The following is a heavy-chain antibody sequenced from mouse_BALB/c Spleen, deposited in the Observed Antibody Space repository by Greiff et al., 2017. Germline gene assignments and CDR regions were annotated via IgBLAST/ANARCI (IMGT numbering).Heavy chain of an antibody. Sequence: EVKLMESGGGLVQPGGSMKLSCVASGFTFSSYWMSWVRQSPEKGLEWVAEIRLKSDNYATHYAESVKGKFTISRDDSKSRLYLQMNSLRAEDTGIYYCTFYGSSLFAYWGQGTLVTVSA. CDR3: TFYGSSLFAY. D-gene: IGHD1-1*01. J-gene: IGHJ3*01. CDR1: GFTFSSYW. CDR2: IRLKSDNYAT. V-gene: IGHV6-6*02.